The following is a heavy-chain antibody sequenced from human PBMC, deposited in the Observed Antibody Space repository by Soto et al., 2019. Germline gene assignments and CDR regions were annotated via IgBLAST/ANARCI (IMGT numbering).Heavy chain of an antibody. CDR3: ARWKRYQLPREWLFYYYYGMDV. Sequence: SETLSLTCAVYGGSFSGYYWSWIRQPPGKGLEWIGEINHSGSTNYNPSLKSRVTISVDTSKNQFSLKLSSVTAADTAAYYCARWKRYQLPREWLFYYYYGMDVWGQGTTVTVSS. CDR1: GGSFSGYY. J-gene: IGHJ6*02. CDR2: INHSGST. V-gene: IGHV4-34*01. D-gene: IGHD3-3*01.